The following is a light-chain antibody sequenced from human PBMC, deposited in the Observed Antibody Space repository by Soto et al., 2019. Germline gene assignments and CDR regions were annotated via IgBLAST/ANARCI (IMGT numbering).Light chain of an antibody. CDR3: CSYAGSHYV. J-gene: IGLJ1*01. CDR2: EGS. CDR1: SSDVGSYNL. Sequence: QSVLTQPASVSGSPGQSITISCTGTSSDVGSYNLVSWYQQHPGKAPKLMIYEGSKRPSGVSNRFSGSKSGNMASLTISGLQAEDEADYYCCSYAGSHYVFGTGTKVTVL. V-gene: IGLV2-23*01.